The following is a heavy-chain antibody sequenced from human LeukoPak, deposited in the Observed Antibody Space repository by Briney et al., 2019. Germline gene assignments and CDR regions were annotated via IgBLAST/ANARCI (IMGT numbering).Heavy chain of an antibody. D-gene: IGHD5-18*01. Sequence: GGSLRLSCAASGFTFSSYAMSWVRQAPGKGLEWVSAISGSGGSTYYADSVKGRFTISRDNAKNLMYLQMNSLRAEDTAVYYCARDRGYSYGFDIGGYWGQGTLVTVSS. CDR2: ISGSGGST. J-gene: IGHJ4*02. CDR3: ARDRGYSYGFDIGGY. V-gene: IGHV3-23*01. CDR1: GFTFSSYA.